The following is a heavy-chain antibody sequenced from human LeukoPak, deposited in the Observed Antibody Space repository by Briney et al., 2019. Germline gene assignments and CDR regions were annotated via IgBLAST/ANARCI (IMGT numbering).Heavy chain of an antibody. CDR3: AREGSGWYYFDY. V-gene: IGHV3-74*01. CDR1: GFTFSSYW. CDR2: ISSDESST. J-gene: IGHJ4*02. D-gene: IGHD6-19*01. Sequence: PGGSLRLPCAASGFTFSSYWMHWVRQAPGKGLVWVSRISSDESSTSYADSVKGRFTISRDNAKSTLYLQMNSLRAEDTAVYYCAREGSGWYYFDYWGQGTLVTVSS.